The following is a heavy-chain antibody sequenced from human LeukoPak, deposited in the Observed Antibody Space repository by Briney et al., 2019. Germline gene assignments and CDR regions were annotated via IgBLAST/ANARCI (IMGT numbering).Heavy chain of an antibody. V-gene: IGHV3-48*02. J-gene: IGHJ4*02. CDR1: GGSISSSS. Sequence: PSETLSLTCTVSGGSISSSSYYWGWIRQPPGKGLEWVSYISSSSTTIYYADSMKGRFTISRDNAKNSLYLQMNSLRDEDTAVYYCARDGSFMGTLHYWGQGTLVTVSS. CDR3: ARDGSFMGTLHY. CDR2: ISSSSTTI. D-gene: IGHD5-18*01.